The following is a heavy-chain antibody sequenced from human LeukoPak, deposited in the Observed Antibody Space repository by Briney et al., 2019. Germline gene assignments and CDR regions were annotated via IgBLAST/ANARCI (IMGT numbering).Heavy chain of an antibody. V-gene: IGHV4-39*07. Sequence: SETLSLTCTVSGGSISSTGYYWGWIRQPPGKGLEWIGSIYYSGSTYYNPSLKSRVTMSVDTSKNQFSLKLTSVTAADTAVYYCARDDYGDYNFDYWGQGTLVTVSS. J-gene: IGHJ4*02. CDR1: GGSISSTGYY. D-gene: IGHD4-17*01. CDR2: IYYSGST. CDR3: ARDDYGDYNFDY.